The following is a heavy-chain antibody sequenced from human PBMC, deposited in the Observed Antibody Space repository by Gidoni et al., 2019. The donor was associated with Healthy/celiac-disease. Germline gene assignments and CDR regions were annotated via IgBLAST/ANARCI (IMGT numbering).Heavy chain of an antibody. D-gene: IGHD2-15*01. CDR3: ARGDCSGGSCYLPGY. CDR1: GGSISSYY. V-gene: IGHV4-59*01. Sequence: QVQLQESGPGLVMPSETLSFTCTVSGGSISSYYWSWFRQPPGKGLQWIGYFYNSGSTNYNPSLKSRVTISVDTSKNQLSLKLSSVTAADTAVYYCARGDCSGGSCYLPGYWGQGTLVTVSS. CDR2: FYNSGST. J-gene: IGHJ4*02.